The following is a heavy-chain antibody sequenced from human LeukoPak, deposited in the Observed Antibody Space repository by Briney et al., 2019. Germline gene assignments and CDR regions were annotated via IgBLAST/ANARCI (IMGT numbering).Heavy chain of an antibody. D-gene: IGHD3-16*01. V-gene: IGHV3-74*01. CDR3: VRERDYYSHLAYKERENFDP. J-gene: IGHJ5*02. CDR1: GFTFSLDW. Sequence: GGSLTLSCAASGFTFSLDWMHWVRQGPGKGLMWVSRLNEDGSTADYADSVKGRFTMSRDNAKGKVFLEMRGLTVEETDIYLCVRERDYYSHLAYKERENFDPWGRGTLVTVSS. CDR2: LNEDGSTA.